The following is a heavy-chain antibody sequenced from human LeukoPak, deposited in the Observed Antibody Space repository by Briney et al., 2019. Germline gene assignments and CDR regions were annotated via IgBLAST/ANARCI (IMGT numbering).Heavy chain of an antibody. D-gene: IGHD3-10*01. CDR1: GDTFSSYA. CDR2: VSAYNGDT. Sequence: ASVKVSCKASGDTFSSYATNWVRQAPGQGLEWMGWVSAYNGDTNYAQKLQGRVTMTTDPSTNTTYMELRSLGSDDTAVYYCARDYRGSESPSIYWGQGTLVTVSS. V-gene: IGHV1-18*01. CDR3: ARDYRGSESPSIY. J-gene: IGHJ4*02.